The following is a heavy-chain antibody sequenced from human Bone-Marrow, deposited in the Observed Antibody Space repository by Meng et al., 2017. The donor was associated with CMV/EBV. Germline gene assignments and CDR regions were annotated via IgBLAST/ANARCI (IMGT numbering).Heavy chain of an antibody. CDR3: ARALKTATYYYDSSGYYYGY. J-gene: IGHJ4*02. CDR2: MNPNSGNT. Sequence: ASVKVSCKASGYTFTTYDINWVRQATGQGLEWMGWMNPNSGNTGYAQKFQGRVTLTRVTSISTAYMELSSLTSDDTAVYYCARALKTATYYYDSSGYYYGYWGQGTLVTVSS. D-gene: IGHD3-22*01. V-gene: IGHV1-8*01. CDR1: GYTFTTYD.